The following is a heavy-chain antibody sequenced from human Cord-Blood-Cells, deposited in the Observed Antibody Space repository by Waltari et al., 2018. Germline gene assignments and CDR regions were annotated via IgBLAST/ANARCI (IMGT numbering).Heavy chain of an antibody. D-gene: IGHD3-9*01. CDR2: INPNSGGT. CDR3: ARDILTGYYISRNAFDI. CDR1: GYTFTGYY. J-gene: IGHJ3*02. Sequence: QVQLVQSGAEVKKPGASVKVSCKASGYTFTGYYMHWVRPAPGQGLEWMGWINPNSGGTNYAQKFQGRVTMTRDTSISTAYMELSRLRSDDTAVYYCARDILTGYYISRNAFDIWGQGTMVTVSS. V-gene: IGHV1-2*02.